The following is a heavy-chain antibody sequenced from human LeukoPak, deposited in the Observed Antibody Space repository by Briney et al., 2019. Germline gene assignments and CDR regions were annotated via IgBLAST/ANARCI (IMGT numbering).Heavy chain of an antibody. J-gene: IGHJ3*02. CDR1: GFIFRSYD. D-gene: IGHD2-15*01. CDR3: ARDAGGSVFDM. V-gene: IGHV3-33*01. Sequence: GGSLALSCAASGFIFRSYDMHWVRQAPGKGLEWVAVIWHDGYNKYYADSVKGRFTISRDNSKNTLYLQTNSLRVEDTAVYYCARDAGGSVFDMWGQGTMVTVSS. CDR2: IWHDGYNK.